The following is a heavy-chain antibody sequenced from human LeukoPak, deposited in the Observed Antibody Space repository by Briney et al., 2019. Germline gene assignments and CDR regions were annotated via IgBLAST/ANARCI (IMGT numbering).Heavy chain of an antibody. CDR1: GYTFTSYD. CDR2: MNPNSGNT. V-gene: IGHV1-8*01. Sequence: GASVKVSCKASGYTFTSYDINWVRQATGQGLEWMGWMNPNSGNTGYAQKFQGRVTMTRNTSISTAYMELSSLRSEDTAVYYCARGLFPMVVGASGYWGQGTLATVSS. CDR3: ARGLFPMVVGASGY. D-gene: IGHD1-26*01. J-gene: IGHJ4*02.